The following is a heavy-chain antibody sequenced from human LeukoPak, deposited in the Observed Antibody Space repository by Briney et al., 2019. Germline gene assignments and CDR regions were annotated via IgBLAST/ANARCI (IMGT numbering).Heavy chain of an antibody. V-gene: IGHV3-21*01. CDR1: GFTFSSYS. Sequence: GGSLRLSCAASGFTFSSYSMNWVRQAPGKGLEWVSSISSSSSYIYYADSVKGRFTISRDNAKNSLYLQMNSLRAEDTAVYYCARDIYGHYWGIFDYWGQGTLVTVPS. J-gene: IGHJ4*02. CDR2: ISSSSSYI. CDR3: ARDIYGHYWGIFDY. D-gene: IGHD4-17*01.